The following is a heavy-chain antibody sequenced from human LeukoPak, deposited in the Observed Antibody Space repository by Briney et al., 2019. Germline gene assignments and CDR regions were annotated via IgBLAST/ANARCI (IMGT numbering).Heavy chain of an antibody. CDR2: ISSSSSTI. D-gene: IGHD3-22*01. V-gene: IGHV3-48*04. Sequence: TGGSLRLSCAASGFTFSDYSMNWVRQAPGKGLEWVSYISSSSSTIYYADSVKGRFTISRDNAKNSLYLQMNSLRAEDTAVYYCARDRNDSSGYYYGYWGQGTPVTVSS. CDR3: ARDRNDSSGYYYGY. J-gene: IGHJ4*02. CDR1: GFTFSDYS.